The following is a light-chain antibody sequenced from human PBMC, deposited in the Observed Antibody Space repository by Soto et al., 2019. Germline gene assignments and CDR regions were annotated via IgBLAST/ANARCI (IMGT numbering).Light chain of an antibody. J-gene: IGKJ4*01. CDR1: QSVSSN. CDR3: QQYNDWPLT. Sequence: EIIMTQSPATLSVSPGDRATLSCRASQSVSSNLAWYQQKPGQTPRLLIYDSSTRATGIPARFSGSGSGTEFTLTIGSLQSEDFAVYYCQQYNDWPLTFGGGTKVEIK. CDR2: DSS. V-gene: IGKV3-15*01.